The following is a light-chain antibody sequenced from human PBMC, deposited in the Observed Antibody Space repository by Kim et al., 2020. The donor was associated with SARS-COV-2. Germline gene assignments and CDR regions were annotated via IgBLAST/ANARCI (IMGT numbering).Light chain of an antibody. V-gene: IGLV2-8*01. J-gene: IGLJ1*01. CDR1: SDDVGNFEY. Sequence: QSALTQPPSASGSPGQSVTISCTGTSDDVGNFEYVSWYQHHPGKAPKLMIYEVTKRPSGVPGRFSGSKSGNTASLTVSGLQAEDEADYYCSSYAGSNNYVFGPGTKSPS. CDR3: SSYAGSNNYV. CDR2: EVT.